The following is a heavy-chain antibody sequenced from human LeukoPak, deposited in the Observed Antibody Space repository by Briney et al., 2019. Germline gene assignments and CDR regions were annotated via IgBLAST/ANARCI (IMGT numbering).Heavy chain of an antibody. J-gene: IGHJ4*02. CDR2: ISAYNGNT. D-gene: IGHD2-2*01. Sequence: ASVKVSCKASSYTFTSYGISWVRQAPGQGLEWMGWISAYNGNTNYAQKLQGRVTMTTDTSTSTAYMELRSLRSDDTAVYYCARDHVWVWVGYCSSTSCYFKFNYFDYWGQGTLVTVSS. CDR1: SYTFTSYG. CDR3: ARDHVWVWVGYCSSTSCYFKFNYFDY. V-gene: IGHV1-18*01.